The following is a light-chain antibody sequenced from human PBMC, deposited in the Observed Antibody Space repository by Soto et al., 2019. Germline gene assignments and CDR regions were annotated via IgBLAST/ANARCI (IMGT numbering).Light chain of an antibody. Sequence: DIQMTQSPSSLPASVGHILTITYLASQSSNIYVNWYKQKPGKAPKIMSYAASTLQSGVPSRFTGSGSGTDFTLTISSLKPEDFETYFCQQSYRTPITFGQGTRLEIK. CDR1: QSSNIY. CDR3: QQSYRTPIT. CDR2: AAS. V-gene: IGKV1-39*01. J-gene: IGKJ5*01.